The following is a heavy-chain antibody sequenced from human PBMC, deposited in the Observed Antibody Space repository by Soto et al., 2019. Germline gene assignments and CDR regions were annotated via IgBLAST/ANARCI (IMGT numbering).Heavy chain of an antibody. CDR1: DYTFTTYG. Sequence: GASVKVSCKASDYTFTTYGISWVRQAPGQGLEWMGWISAYNGLTNYAQKFQGRVTMTIDTSTSTAYLDLRSLTSDDTAVYYCARVIPGAEAWFDPWGQGTLVTVSS. J-gene: IGHJ5*02. CDR2: ISAYNGLT. CDR3: ARVIPGAEAWFDP. V-gene: IGHV1-18*01. D-gene: IGHD2-2*01.